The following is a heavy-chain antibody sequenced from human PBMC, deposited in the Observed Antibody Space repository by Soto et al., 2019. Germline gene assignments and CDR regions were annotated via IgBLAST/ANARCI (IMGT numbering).Heavy chain of an antibody. CDR1: GGSISSYY. D-gene: IGHD5-12*01. CDR2: IYYSGST. V-gene: IGHV4-59*01. J-gene: IGHJ4*02. CDR3: ARPEGDGYNYLY. Sequence: LSLTCTVSGGSISSYYWSWIRQPPGKGLEWIGYIYYSGSTNYNPSLKSRVTISVDTSKNQFSLKLSSVTAADTAVYYCARPEGDGYNYLYWGQGTLVTVSS.